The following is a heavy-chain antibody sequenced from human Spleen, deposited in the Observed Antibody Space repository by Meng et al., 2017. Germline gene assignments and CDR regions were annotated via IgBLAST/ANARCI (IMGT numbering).Heavy chain of an antibody. CDR3: ANYYDSSGYYFIRGDAFDI. V-gene: IGHV3-30*04. Sequence: GGSLRLSCEASGFSFSSYDMHWVRQAPGKGLEWVALISYDGSNQYYADSVKGRFTISRDNSKNTLYLQMNSLRAEDTAVYYCANYYDSSGYYFIRGDAFDIWGQGTMVTVSS. CDR2: ISYDGSNQ. CDR1: GFSFSSYD. D-gene: IGHD3-22*01. J-gene: IGHJ3*02.